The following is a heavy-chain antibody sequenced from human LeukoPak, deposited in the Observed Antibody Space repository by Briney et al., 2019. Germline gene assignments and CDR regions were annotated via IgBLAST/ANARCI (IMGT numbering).Heavy chain of an antibody. CDR1: GYTFTGYY. J-gene: IGHJ4*02. Sequence: ASVKVSCKASGYTFTGYYMHWVRQAPGQGLEWMGWINPNSGGTNYAQKFQGRVTMTRDTSISTAYMELSRLRSDDTAVYYCARDWEEYSSSSWVYWGQGTLVTVSS. D-gene: IGHD6-6*01. V-gene: IGHV1-2*02. CDR3: ARDWEEYSSSSWVY. CDR2: INPNSGGT.